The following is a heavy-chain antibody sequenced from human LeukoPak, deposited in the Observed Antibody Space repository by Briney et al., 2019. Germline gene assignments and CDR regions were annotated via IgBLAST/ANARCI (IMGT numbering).Heavy chain of an antibody. J-gene: IGHJ4*02. V-gene: IGHV3-23*01. D-gene: IGHD4-11*01. Sequence: GGSLRLSCAASGFTFSSYSMSWVRQAPGKGLEWVSAISGSGGSTYYTDSVKGRFTISRDNSKNTLYLQMNSLRAEETAVYYCAKTVPEGYFDYWGQGTLVTVSS. CDR2: ISGSGGST. CDR3: AKTVPEGYFDY. CDR1: GFTFSSYS.